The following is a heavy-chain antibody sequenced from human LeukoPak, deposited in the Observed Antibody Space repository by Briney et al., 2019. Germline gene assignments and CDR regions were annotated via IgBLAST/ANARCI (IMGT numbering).Heavy chain of an antibody. CDR3: ARGAPLQSHYYGMDV. J-gene: IGHJ6*02. CDR2: ISAYNGNT. V-gene: IGHV1-18*01. Sequence: ASVKVSCKASGYTFTSYGISWVRQAPGQGLEWMGWISAYNGNTNYAQKLQGRVTMTTDTSTSTAYMELRSLRSDDTAVYYCARGAPLQSHYYGMDVWGQGTTVTVSS. CDR1: GYTFTSYG.